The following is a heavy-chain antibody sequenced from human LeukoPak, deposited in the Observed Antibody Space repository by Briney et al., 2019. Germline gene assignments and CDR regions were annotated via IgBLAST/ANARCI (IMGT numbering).Heavy chain of an antibody. V-gene: IGHV3-53*01. CDR2: IYSGGST. CDR1: GITFSSYS. Sequence: GGSLRLSCGASGITFSSYSMNWVRQAPGKGLEWVSVIYSGGSTYYADSVKGRFTISRDNSKNTLYLQMNSLRAEDTAVYYCASDPHDYYYGMDVWGQGTTVTVSS. CDR3: ASDPHDYYYGMDV. J-gene: IGHJ6*02.